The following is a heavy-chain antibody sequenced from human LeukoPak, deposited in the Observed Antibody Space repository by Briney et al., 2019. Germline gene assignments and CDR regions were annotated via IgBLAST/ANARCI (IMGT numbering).Heavy chain of an antibody. CDR3: ARARALYSSGWYGLFDY. CDR1: GFTFSSYW. J-gene: IGHJ4*02. V-gene: IGHV3-7*01. Sequence: GGSLRLSCAASGFTFSSYWMSWVRRTPGKGLEWVANIKQDGSEKYYVDSVKGRFTISRDNAKNSLYLQMNSLRAEDAAVYYCARARALYSSGWYGLFDYWGQGTLVTVS. D-gene: IGHD6-19*01. CDR2: IKQDGSEK.